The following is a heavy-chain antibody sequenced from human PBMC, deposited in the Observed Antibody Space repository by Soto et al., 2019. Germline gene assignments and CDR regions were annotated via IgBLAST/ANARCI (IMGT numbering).Heavy chain of an antibody. Sequence: GGSLRLSCAASGFTFTRYSMNWVRQAPGKGLEWVSSISSTTNYIYYGDSIKGRFTISRDNAKNSLYLEMNSLRAGDTAVYYCARESEDLTSNFDYWGQGTLVTVSS. CDR3: ARESEDLTSNFDY. CDR2: ISSTTNYI. J-gene: IGHJ4*02. V-gene: IGHV3-21*06. CDR1: GFTFTRYS.